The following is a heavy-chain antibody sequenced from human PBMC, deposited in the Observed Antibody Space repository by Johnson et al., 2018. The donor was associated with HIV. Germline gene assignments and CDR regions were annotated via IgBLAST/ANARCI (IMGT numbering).Heavy chain of an antibody. CDR1: GFTFSSYA. Sequence: QVQLVESGGGLIQPGGSLRLSCAASGFTFSSYAMHWVRQAPGKGLEWVAVISYDGSNKYYADSVKGRFTISRDNSRNTLDLRMDSLRVEDTAVYYCAREAYYARAFDLWGQGTMVTVSS. D-gene: IGHD3-3*01. CDR2: ISYDGSNK. J-gene: IGHJ3*01. V-gene: IGHV3-30-3*01. CDR3: AREAYYARAFDL.